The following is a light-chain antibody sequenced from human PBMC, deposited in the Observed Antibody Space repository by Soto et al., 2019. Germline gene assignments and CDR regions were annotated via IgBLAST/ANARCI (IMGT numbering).Light chain of an antibody. CDR3: QQYGSSPPVT. V-gene: IGKV3-20*01. Sequence: EIVLTQSPGTLSLSPGERATLSCRASQSVSSSYLAWYQQKPGKAPRLLIYGASSSATGIPDRFSGSGSGTDFTLTISRLEPEDFAVYYCQQYGSSPPVTFGQGTRLEIK. CDR1: QSVSSSY. J-gene: IGKJ5*01. CDR2: GAS.